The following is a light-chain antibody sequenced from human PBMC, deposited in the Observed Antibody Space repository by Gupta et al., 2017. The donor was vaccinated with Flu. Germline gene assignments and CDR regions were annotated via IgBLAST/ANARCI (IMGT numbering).Light chain of an antibody. Sequence: VTICCSGSTSNIGNKYVSWYQQLPGTAPKVLIDEIRKGHSGIPDRFAGSKSGKSGTLAIPGRQTADEADYFCEAWDNDLSVVLFGGGTKVTVL. J-gene: IGLJ3*02. CDR2: EIR. CDR1: TSNIGNKY. V-gene: IGLV1-51*01. CDR3: EAWDNDLSVVL.